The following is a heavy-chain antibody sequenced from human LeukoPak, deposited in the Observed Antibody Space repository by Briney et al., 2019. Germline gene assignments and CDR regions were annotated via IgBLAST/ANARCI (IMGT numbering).Heavy chain of an antibody. CDR1: GGSISSGDYY. D-gene: IGHD3-22*01. CDR2: TYYSGST. J-gene: IGHJ3*02. V-gene: IGHV4-30-4*01. CDR3: ARAPRNYYDSSGYYSGAFDI. Sequence: PSQTLSLTCTVSGGSISSGDYYWSWIRQPPGKGLEWIGYTYYSGSTYYNPSLKSRATISVDTSKNQFSLKLSSVTAADTAVYYCARAPRNYYDSSGYYSGAFDIWGQGTMVTVSS.